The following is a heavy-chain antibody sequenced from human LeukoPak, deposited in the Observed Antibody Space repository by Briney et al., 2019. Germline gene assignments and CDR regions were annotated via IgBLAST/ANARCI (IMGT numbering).Heavy chain of an antibody. V-gene: IGHV1-69*04. D-gene: IGHD2-15*01. CDR2: IIPILGIA. Sequence: ASVKVSCKASGGTFSSYAISWVRQAPGQVLEWMGRIIPILGIANYAQKFQGRVTITADKSTSTAYMELSSLRSEDTAVYYCARASGGSDTTYTLDYWGQGTLVTVSS. CDR3: ARASGGSDTTYTLDY. CDR1: GGTFSSYA. J-gene: IGHJ4*02.